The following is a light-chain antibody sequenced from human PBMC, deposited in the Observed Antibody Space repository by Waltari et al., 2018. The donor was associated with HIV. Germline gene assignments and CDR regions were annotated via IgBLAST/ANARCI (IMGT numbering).Light chain of an antibody. Sequence: QSVLTQPPSASGTPGQRVTISCSGSSSNIGSNTVNWYQQLPGTAPKLPIYTNNPRPSGVTDRFSGSKAGTAASLAISGLQSEDEADYYCAAWDDSLNGVVFGGGTKLTVL. CDR2: TNN. CDR3: AAWDDSLNGVV. CDR1: SSNIGSNT. V-gene: IGLV1-44*01. J-gene: IGLJ2*01.